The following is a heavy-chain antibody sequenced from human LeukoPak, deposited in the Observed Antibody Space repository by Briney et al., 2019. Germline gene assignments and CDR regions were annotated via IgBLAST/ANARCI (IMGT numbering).Heavy chain of an antibody. D-gene: IGHD5-18*01. V-gene: IGHV1-69*13. CDR3: ASLWLNYYYYYGVDV. CDR1: GYTFTSYA. Sequence: ASVKVSCKASGYTFTSYAISWVRQAPGQGLEWMGGIIPIFGTANYAQKFQGRVTITADESTSTAYMELSSLRSEDTAVYYCASLWLNYYYYYGVDVWGQGTTVTVSS. J-gene: IGHJ6*02. CDR2: IIPIFGTA.